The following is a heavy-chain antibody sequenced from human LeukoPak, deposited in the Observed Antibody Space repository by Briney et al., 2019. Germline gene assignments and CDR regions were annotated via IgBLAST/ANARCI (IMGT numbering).Heavy chain of an antibody. CDR2: ISGSGGST. D-gene: IGHD6-19*01. CDR1: GFSVSSTY. J-gene: IGHJ4*02. CDR3: AKGRGWCRSFDY. V-gene: IGHV3-23*01. Sequence: GGSLRLSCAASGFSVSSTYMSWVRQAPGKGLEWVSAISGSGGSTYYADSVKGRFTISRDNSKNTLYLQMNSLRAEDTAVYYCAKGRGWCRSFDYWGQGTLVTVSS.